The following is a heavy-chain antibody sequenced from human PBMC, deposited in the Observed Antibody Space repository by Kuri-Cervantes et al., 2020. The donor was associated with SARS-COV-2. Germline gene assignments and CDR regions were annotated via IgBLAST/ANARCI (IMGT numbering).Heavy chain of an antibody. CDR3: ASGLDYGSGTNGGFDP. Sequence: GGSLRLSCAASGFTFSYYYMSWIRQAPGKGLEWVSHISSSGSTISYADSVKGRFTISRDNAKNSLYLQMNSLRAEDTAVYYCASGLDYGSGTNGGFDPWGQGTLVTVSS. CDR1: GFTFSYYY. V-gene: IGHV3-11*04. J-gene: IGHJ5*02. D-gene: IGHD3-10*01. CDR2: ISSSGSTI.